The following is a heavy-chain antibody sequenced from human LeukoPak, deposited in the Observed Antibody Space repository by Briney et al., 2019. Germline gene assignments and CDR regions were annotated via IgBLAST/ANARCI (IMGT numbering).Heavy chain of an antibody. CDR3: ASSGRYSSSFFSG. CDR2: IYYSGST. J-gene: IGHJ4*02. V-gene: IGHV4-59*01. D-gene: IGHD6-6*01. CDR1: GGSISSYY. Sequence: PSETLSLTCTVSGGSISSYYWSWIRQPPGKGLEWIGYIYYSGSTNYNPSLKSRVTISVDTSKNQFSLKLSSVTAADTAVYYCASSGRYSSSFFSGWGQGTLVTVSS.